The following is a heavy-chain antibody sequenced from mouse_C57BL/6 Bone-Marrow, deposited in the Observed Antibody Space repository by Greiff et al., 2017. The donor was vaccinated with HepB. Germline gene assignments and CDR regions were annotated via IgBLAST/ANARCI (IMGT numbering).Heavy chain of an antibody. J-gene: IGHJ2*01. CDR2: ISYSGST. CDR1: GYSITSGYD. D-gene: IGHD1-1*01. V-gene: IGHV3-1*01. CDR3: ARITTVVSFDY. Sequence: EVKLQQSGPGMVKPSQSLSLTCTVTGYSITSGYDWHWIRHFPGNKLEWMGYISYSGSTNYNPSLKSRISITHDTSKNHFFLKLNSVTTEDTATYYCARITTVVSFDYWGQGTTLTVSS.